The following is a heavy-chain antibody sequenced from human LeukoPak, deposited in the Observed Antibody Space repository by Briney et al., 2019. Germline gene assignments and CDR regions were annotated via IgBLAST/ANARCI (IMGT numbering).Heavy chain of an antibody. CDR1: GFTFSSYA. D-gene: IGHD1-14*01. CDR2: ISGSGSNT. Sequence: GGSLRLSCAASGFTFSSYAMSWVRQAPGKGLEWASGISGSGSNTYNADSVKGRFTISRDNSKNTLYLQMNSLRAEDTAVYFCAKKRETGENHHYLDYWGQGTLVTVSS. CDR3: AKKRETGENHHYLDY. J-gene: IGHJ4*02. V-gene: IGHV3-23*01.